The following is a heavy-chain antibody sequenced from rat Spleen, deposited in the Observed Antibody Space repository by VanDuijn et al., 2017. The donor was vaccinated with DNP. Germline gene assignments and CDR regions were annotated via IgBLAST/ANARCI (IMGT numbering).Heavy chain of an antibody. Sequence: EVQLVESGGDLVQPGRSLTLSCAASGFTLNNYWMTWIRQAPAKGLEWVAYIGSAAYAPYYGDSVKGRFTISRDNAKSTLYLQMNSLRSEDMATYYCARHSSFMDWFVSWGQGTLVTVSS. CDR1: GFTLNNYW. V-gene: IGHV5-22*01. D-gene: IGHD1-2*01. J-gene: IGHJ3*01. CDR3: ARHSSFMDWFVS. CDR2: IGSAAYAP.